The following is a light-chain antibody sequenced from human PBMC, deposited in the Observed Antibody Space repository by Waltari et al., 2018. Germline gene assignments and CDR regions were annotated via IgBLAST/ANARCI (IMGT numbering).Light chain of an antibody. J-gene: IGKJ1*01. CDR2: GAS. Sequence: EIVLTQSPGPLSLSPGERATLSCRASQSVSRYLAWYQQKPGQAPRLLIYGASSRATGIPDRFSGSGSGTDFSLTISRLEPEDFAVYYCQNHERLPAMFGQGTKVEIK. CDR3: QNHERLPAM. CDR1: QSVSRY. V-gene: IGKV3-20*01.